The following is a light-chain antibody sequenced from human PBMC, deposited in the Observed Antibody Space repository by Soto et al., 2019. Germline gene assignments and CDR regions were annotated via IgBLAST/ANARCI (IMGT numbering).Light chain of an antibody. CDR3: CSYAGNYLYV. V-gene: IGLV2-11*01. CDR2: DVV. Sequence: QSVLTQPRSVSGSPGQSVTISCTGTSSDVGGYNYVSWYQQHPGKAPKLIIYDVVKRPSGVPDHFSGSKFGNTASLTISGLQAEDEADYYCCSYAGNYLYVFGTGTKLTV. J-gene: IGLJ1*01. CDR1: SSDVGGYNY.